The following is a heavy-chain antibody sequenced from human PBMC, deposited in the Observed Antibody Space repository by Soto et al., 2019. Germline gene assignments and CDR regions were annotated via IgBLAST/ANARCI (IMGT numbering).Heavy chain of an antibody. J-gene: IGHJ4*02. CDR1: GFTFSSYA. V-gene: IGHV3-23*01. D-gene: IGHD6-13*01. Sequence: EVQLLESGGGLVQPGGSLRLSCAASGFTFSSYAMRWVRQAPGKGLEWVSGISGSGGSTYYADSGKGRFTISRDNSKNTLYLQMNSLRTEDTAVYYCATRHSSSWAFDYWGQGNLVTVSS. CDR2: ISGSGGST. CDR3: ATRHSSSWAFDY.